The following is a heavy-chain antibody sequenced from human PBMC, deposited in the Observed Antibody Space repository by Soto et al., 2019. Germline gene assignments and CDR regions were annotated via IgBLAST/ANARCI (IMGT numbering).Heavy chain of an antibody. Sequence: VASVKVSCKASGGTFSSYAISWVRQAPGQGLEWMGGIIPIFGTANYAQKFQGRVTITADESTSTAYMELSSLRSEDTAVYYCAGAYCGGDCLYYYYYYGMDVWGQGTTVTVSS. CDR1: GGTFSSYA. V-gene: IGHV1-69*13. CDR2: IIPIFGTA. J-gene: IGHJ6*02. CDR3: AGAYCGGDCLYYYYYYGMDV. D-gene: IGHD2-21*02.